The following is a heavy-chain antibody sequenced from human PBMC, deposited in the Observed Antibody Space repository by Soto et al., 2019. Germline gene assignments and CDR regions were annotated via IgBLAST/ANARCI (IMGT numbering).Heavy chain of an antibody. V-gene: IGHV1-69*01. Sequence: QVQLVQSGAEVKKPGSSVKVSCKASGGTFSSYVISWVRQAPGQGLERMGGITHIFGTPRYAQNFQCRVTITADESTSTAYMELSSIRSDNTAMYYCARDRGLRYYDFWSGFLFYGMDVWGQGTTVTVSS. CDR3: ARDRGLRYYDFWSGFLFYGMDV. CDR2: ITHIFGTP. CDR1: GGTFSSYV. J-gene: IGHJ6*02. D-gene: IGHD3-3*01.